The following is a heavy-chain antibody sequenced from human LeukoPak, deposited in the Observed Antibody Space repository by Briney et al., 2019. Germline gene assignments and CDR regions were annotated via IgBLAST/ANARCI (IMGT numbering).Heavy chain of an antibody. Sequence: GGSLRLSCAASGFTFSRNSMSWVRQAPGKGLEWVSGISVNGGTTYYSDSAKGRFTISRDNSKNTLYLQMNSLRAEDTAVYYCAKDEYYDFWSGYYGIAAFDIWGQGTMVTVSS. J-gene: IGHJ3*02. V-gene: IGHV3-23*01. CDR2: ISVNGGTT. CDR3: AKDEYYDFWSGYYGIAAFDI. CDR1: GFTFSRNS. D-gene: IGHD3-3*01.